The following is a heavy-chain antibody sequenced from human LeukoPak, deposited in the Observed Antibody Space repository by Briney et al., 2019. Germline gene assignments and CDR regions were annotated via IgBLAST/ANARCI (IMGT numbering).Heavy chain of an antibody. CDR2: ISGSGGST. J-gene: IGHJ6*02. D-gene: IGHD4-17*01. CDR3: AKDRSYGDSDYYYYGMDV. Sequence: GGSLRLSCAASGFTFSSYAMSWVRQAPGKGLEWVSAISGSGGSTYYADSVKGRFTISRDNSKNTLYLQMNSLRAEDTAVYYCAKDRSYGDSDYYYYGMDVWAKGPRSPSP. CDR1: GFTFSSYA. V-gene: IGHV3-23*01.